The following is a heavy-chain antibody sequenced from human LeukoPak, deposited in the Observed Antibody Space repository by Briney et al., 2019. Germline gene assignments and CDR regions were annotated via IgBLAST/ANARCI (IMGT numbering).Heavy chain of an antibody. J-gene: IGHJ4*02. CDR2: ISGSGGST. CDR1: GFTLSSYA. V-gene: IGHV3-23*01. Sequence: GGSLRLSCAASGFTLSSYAMNWVRQAPGKGLEWVSAISGSGGSTYYADSVKGRFTISRDNSKNTLYLQMNSLRAEDTAVYYCAKDPYGDYVVDYWGQGTLVTVSS. CDR3: AKDPYGDYVVDY. D-gene: IGHD4-17*01.